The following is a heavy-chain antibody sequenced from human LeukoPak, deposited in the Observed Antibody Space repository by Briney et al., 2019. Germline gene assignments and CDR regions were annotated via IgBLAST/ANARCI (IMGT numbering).Heavy chain of an antibody. CDR2: ISSSSSYI. D-gene: IGHD5-18*01. CDR1: GFTFSSYS. V-gene: IGHV3-21*01. CDR3: ASEDTAMSIIDY. Sequence: GGSLRLSCAASGFTFSSYSMNWVRQAPGKGLEWVSSISSSSSYIYYADSVKGRFTISRDNAKNSLYLQMNSLRAEDTAVYYCASEDTAMSIIDYWGQGTLVTVSS. J-gene: IGHJ4*02.